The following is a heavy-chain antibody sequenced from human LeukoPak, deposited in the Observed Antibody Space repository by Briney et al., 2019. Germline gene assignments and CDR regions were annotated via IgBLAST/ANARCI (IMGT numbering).Heavy chain of an antibody. V-gene: IGHV3-7*05. CDR2: IHPDGSVK. CDR1: GFTFSTYW. CDR3: ARFHSTSSLDN. Sequence: PGGSLRLSCAASGFTFSTYWMTWVRQAPVKGLEWVANIHPDGSVKYYVDSVKGRFTISRDNAKSSLYLQMNSLRAEDTAVFYCARFHSTSSLDNWGQGTLVTVSS. J-gene: IGHJ4*02. D-gene: IGHD6-6*01.